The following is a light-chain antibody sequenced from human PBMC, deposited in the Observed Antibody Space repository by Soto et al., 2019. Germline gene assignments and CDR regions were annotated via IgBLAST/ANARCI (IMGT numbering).Light chain of an antibody. Sequence: DIQMTQSPSTLYGSVGDRVTITCRASQTISSWLAWYQQKPGKAPKLLIYKASTLKSGVPSRFSGSGSGTEFTLTISILQPDDFATYYCQHYNSYSEAFGQGTKVDIK. CDR1: QTISSW. V-gene: IGKV1-5*03. J-gene: IGKJ1*01. CDR3: QHYNSYSEA. CDR2: KAS.